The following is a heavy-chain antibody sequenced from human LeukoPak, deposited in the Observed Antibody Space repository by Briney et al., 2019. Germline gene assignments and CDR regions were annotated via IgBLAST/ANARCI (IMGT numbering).Heavy chain of an antibody. V-gene: IGHV4-34*01. CDR3: ARQGGSYYTPFDS. CDR1: GGSFSAYY. Sequence: SETLSLTCAVYGGSFSAYYWSWIRQPPGKGLEWIGEINNSGSTNYNPSLKSRVTISVDTSKNQFSLKLNSVTAADTAVYYCARQGGSYYTPFDSWGQGTLVTVSS. D-gene: IGHD1-26*01. J-gene: IGHJ4*02. CDR2: INNSGST.